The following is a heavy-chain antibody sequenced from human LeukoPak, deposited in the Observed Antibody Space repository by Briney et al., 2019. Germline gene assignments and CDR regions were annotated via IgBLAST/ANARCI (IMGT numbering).Heavy chain of an antibody. CDR1: GDSVSSKNGA. V-gene: IGHV6-1*01. Sequence: SQTLSLTCVVSGDSVSSKNGAWNWIRQSPSRGLEWLGRTYYRSKWYNDYAESVEGRKTISQDTSKNQYSLHLNSVTPDDTAVYYCARDFGTTGWHTFDYWGQGTLVTVSS. CDR2: TYYRSKWYN. J-gene: IGHJ4*02. D-gene: IGHD6-19*01. CDR3: ARDFGTTGWHTFDY.